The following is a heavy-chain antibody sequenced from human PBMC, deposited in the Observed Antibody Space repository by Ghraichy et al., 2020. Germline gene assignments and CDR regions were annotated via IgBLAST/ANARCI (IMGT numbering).Heavy chain of an antibody. Sequence: EPLSLTCAVYGGSFSGYYWSWIRQPPGKGLEWIGEINHSGSTNYNPSLKSRVTISVDTSKNQFSLKLSSVTAADTAVYYCARGKRVYYDSSGYTRYWYFDLWGRGTLVTVSS. CDR2: INHSGST. D-gene: IGHD3-22*01. CDR1: GGSFSGYY. J-gene: IGHJ2*01. V-gene: IGHV4-34*01. CDR3: ARGKRVYYDSSGYTRYWYFDL.